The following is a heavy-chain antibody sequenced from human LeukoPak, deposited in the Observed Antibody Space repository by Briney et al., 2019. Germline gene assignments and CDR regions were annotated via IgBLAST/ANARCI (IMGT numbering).Heavy chain of an antibody. CDR3: ARDLYGATAGLGGFDY. CDR2: IYDTEST. J-gene: IGHJ4*02. V-gene: IGHV4-61*05. CDR1: GGSISSSSYY. Sequence: SETLSLTCTVSGGSISSSSYYWSWIRQPPGKGLEWLGYIYDTESTYYNPFLNGRVTISIDKSKSQFSLELNSVTAADTAIYYCARDLYGATAGLGGFDYWGQGALVTVST. D-gene: IGHD6-13*01.